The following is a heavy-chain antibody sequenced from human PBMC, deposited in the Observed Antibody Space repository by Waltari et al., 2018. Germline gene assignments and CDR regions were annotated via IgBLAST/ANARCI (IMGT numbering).Heavy chain of an antibody. D-gene: IGHD4-17*01. Sequence: ELQLVESGGGLFQRGGSLRLACADLGFTVSIVCMRLVRQSPGKGVEWVANIKQDGSEKYYVDSVKGRFTISRDNAKNSLYLQMNSLRAEDTAVYYCARLRRNWYFDLWGRGTLVTVSS. CDR3: ARLRRNWYFDL. CDR2: IKQDGSEK. V-gene: IGHV3-7*01. CDR1: GFTVSIVC. J-gene: IGHJ2*01.